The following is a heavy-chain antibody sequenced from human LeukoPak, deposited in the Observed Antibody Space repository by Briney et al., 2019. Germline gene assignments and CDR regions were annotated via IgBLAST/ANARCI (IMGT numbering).Heavy chain of an antibody. J-gene: IGHJ3*02. CDR3: ARFSSSHRGPGAFDI. CDR2: IIPIFGTA. V-gene: IGHV1-69*05. Sequence: ASVKVSCKASGGTFSSYAISWVRQAPGQGLGWMGGIIPIFGTANYAQKFQGRVTITTDESTSTAYMELSSLRSEDTAVYYCARFSSSHRGPGAFDIWGQGTMVTVSS. CDR1: GGTFSSYA. D-gene: IGHD6-6*01.